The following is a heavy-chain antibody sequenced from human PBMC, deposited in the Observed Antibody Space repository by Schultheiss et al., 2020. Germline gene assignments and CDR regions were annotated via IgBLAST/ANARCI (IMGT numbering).Heavy chain of an antibody. D-gene: IGHD1-14*01. CDR2: IYTSGTT. CDR1: GGSISSDSYY. CDR3: AVGGGATGRIDP. Sequence: SETLSLTCTVSGGSISSDSYYWSWIRQPAGEGLEWIGRIYTSGTTNYNPSLKSRVIISVDTSKNQFSLKLSSVTAADTAVYYCAVGGGATGRIDPWGQGTLVTVSS. V-gene: IGHV4-61*02. J-gene: IGHJ5*02.